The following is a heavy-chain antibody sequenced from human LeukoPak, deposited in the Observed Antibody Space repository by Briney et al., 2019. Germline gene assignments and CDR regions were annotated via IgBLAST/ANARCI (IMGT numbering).Heavy chain of an antibody. CDR2: ISAGGGST. Sequence: GGSLRLSCVASGLTFSDYSMTWVRQAPGKGLVWVSGISAGGGSTYYADSVKGRFTISRDNSRNTLYLQMNSLRAEDTAVYYCAKDAAGPEYWGQGTLVTVSS. J-gene: IGHJ4*02. CDR1: GLTFSDYS. D-gene: IGHD6-13*01. CDR3: AKDAAGPEY. V-gene: IGHV3-23*01.